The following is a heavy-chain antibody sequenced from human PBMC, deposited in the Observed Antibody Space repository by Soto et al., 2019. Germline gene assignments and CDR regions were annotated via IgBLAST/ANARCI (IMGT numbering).Heavy chain of an antibody. V-gene: IGHV4-61*01. J-gene: IGHJ5*02. Sequence: SETLSLTCTVSGGSVSSGSYYWSWIRQPPGKGLECIGYIYYSGSTNYNPSLKSRVTISVDTSKNQFSLKLSSVTAADTAVYYCARLGGYYQALSAWGQGILVTVSS. CDR2: IYYSGST. CDR3: ARLGGYYQALSA. D-gene: IGHD3-3*01. CDR1: GGSVSSGSYY.